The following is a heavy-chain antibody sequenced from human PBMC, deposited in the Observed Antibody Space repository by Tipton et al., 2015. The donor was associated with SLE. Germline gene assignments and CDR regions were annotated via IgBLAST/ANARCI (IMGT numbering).Heavy chain of an antibody. J-gene: IGHJ6*02. CDR2: IYAGGAT. D-gene: IGHD6-13*01. CDR1: GFSVSSNY. CDR3: AGEGIAVAGSHYYYGMDV. Sequence: GSLRLSCAASGFSVSSNYMNWVRQAPGKGLEWVSVIYAGGATYYADSVKGRFTISRDNSKNTLYLQINSLRAEDTAVYYCAGEGIAVAGSHYYYGMDVWGQGTTVTVSS. V-gene: IGHV3-53*01.